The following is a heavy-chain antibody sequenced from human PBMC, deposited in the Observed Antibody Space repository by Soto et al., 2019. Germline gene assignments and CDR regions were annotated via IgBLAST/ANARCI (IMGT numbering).Heavy chain of an antibody. CDR2: INHSGST. CDR3: ARGSVLFKAYYDSSGYFDY. CDR1: GGSFSGYY. Sequence: QVQLQQWGAGLLKPSETLSLTCAVYGGSFSGYYWSWIRQPPGKGLEWIGEINHSGSTNYNPSLKSRVTISVDTSKNQFSLKLSSVTAADTAVYYCARGSVLFKAYYDSSGYFDYWGQGTLVTVSS. V-gene: IGHV4-34*01. D-gene: IGHD3-22*01. J-gene: IGHJ4*02.